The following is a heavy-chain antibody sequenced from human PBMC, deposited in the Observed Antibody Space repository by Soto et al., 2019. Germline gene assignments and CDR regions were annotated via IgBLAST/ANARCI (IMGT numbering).Heavy chain of an antibody. D-gene: IGHD3-3*01. CDR2: IIPIFGTA. Sequence: QVQLVQSGAEVKKPGSSVKVSCKASGGTFSSYAISWVQQAPGQGLEWMGGIIPIFGTANYAQKFQGRVTITADKSTSTAYMELSSLRSEDTAVYYCASREYYDFWSGYYTPDYWGQGTLVTVSS. J-gene: IGHJ4*02. CDR3: ASREYYDFWSGYYTPDY. V-gene: IGHV1-69*06. CDR1: GGTFSSYA.